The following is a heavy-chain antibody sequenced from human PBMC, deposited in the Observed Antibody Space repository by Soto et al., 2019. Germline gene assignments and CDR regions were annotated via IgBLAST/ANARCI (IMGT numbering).Heavy chain of an antibody. CDR2: INWNSAVI. Sequence: EVQLVESGGGLVQPGRSLRLSCVVSGFTFDDYAMHWVRQAPGGGLEWVSGINWNSAVIGYADSVKGRFTISRDNAKNALYLQMTGLRSEDTALYYCARDPSVTAIGRADHWGQGTLVTVSS. CDR3: ARDPSVTAIGRADH. J-gene: IGHJ4*02. D-gene: IGHD5-18*01. V-gene: IGHV3-9*01. CDR1: GFTFDDYA.